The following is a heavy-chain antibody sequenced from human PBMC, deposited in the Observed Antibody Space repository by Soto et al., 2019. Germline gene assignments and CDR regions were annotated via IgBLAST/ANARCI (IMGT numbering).Heavy chain of an antibody. CDR2: IGYDGSNT. CDR1: YD. CDR3: STTWRRLADTALVFYY. V-gene: IGHV3-30*02. D-gene: IGHD5-18*01. J-gene: IGHJ4*02. Sequence: YDRRWIRQTQGKGLELVACIGYDGSNTSSAASVQGRFTIYRDNSKNTLYLQMNRLRAEDTAVYYCSTTWRRLADTALVFYYWGQ.